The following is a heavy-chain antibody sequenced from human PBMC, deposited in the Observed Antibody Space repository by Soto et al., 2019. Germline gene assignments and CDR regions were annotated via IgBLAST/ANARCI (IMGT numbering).Heavy chain of an antibody. Sequence: QPGGSLRLSCASSGFTFSSYAMSWVRQAPGKGLEWVSVISGSEGSTYYADSVKGRFIISRDNSKNTLYLQMKSLRAEDTAVYYCAKDLPYDYVWGSYRPIFYYYGMDVWGQGTTVTVSS. CDR3: AKDLPYDYVWGSYRPIFYYYGMDV. CDR1: GFTFSSYA. V-gene: IGHV3-23*01. D-gene: IGHD3-16*02. CDR2: ISGSEGST. J-gene: IGHJ6*02.